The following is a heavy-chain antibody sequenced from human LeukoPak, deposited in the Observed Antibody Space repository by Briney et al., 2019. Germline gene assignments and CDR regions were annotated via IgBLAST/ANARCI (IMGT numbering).Heavy chain of an antibody. J-gene: IGHJ3*02. CDR2: IYYSGST. Sequence: PSETLSLTCTVSGGSISSYYWSWIRQPPGKGLEWIGYIYYSGSTNYNPSLKSRVTISVDTSKNQFSLKLSSVTAADTAVYYCARHLSLVSFGVGATGVRAFDIWGQGTMVTVSS. D-gene: IGHD1-26*01. CDR3: ARHLSLVSFGVGATGVRAFDI. CDR1: GGSISSYY. V-gene: IGHV4-59*08.